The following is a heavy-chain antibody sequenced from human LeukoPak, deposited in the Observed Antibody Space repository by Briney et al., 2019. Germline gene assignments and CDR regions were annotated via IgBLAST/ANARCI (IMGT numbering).Heavy chain of an antibody. J-gene: IGHJ4*02. CDR1: GFTFSSYA. V-gene: IGHV3-30-3*01. CDR3: AKDLGGDLQPLDY. CDR2: ISYDGSNK. D-gene: IGHD2-21*02. Sequence: GRSLRLSCAASGFTFSSYAMHWVRQAPGKGLEWVAVISYDGSNKYYADSVKGRFTISRDNSKNTLYLQMNSLRAEDTAVYYCAKDLGGDLQPLDYWGQGTLVTVSS.